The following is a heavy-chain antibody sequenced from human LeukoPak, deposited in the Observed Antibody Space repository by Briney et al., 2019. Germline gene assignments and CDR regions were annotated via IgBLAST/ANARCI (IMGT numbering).Heavy chain of an antibody. CDR3: TTEYDFWSGYQD. CDR2: IKSKTDGGTT. D-gene: IGHD3-3*01. Sequence: GGSLRLSCAASGFTFSNAWLSWVRPAPGKGLGWVGRIKSKTDGGTTDYAAPVKGRFTISRDDSKNTLYLQMNSLKTEDTAVYYCTTEYDFWSGYQDWGQGTLVTVSS. J-gene: IGHJ4*02. V-gene: IGHV3-15*01. CDR1: GFTFSNAW.